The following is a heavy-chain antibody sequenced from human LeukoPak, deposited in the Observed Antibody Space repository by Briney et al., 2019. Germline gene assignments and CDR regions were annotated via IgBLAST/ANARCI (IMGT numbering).Heavy chain of an antibody. CDR3: ARDKVIFGVGGWFDP. D-gene: IGHD3-3*01. CDR2: INPNSGGT. J-gene: IGHJ5*02. V-gene: IGHV1-2*02. Sequence: VASVKVSCKASGYTFTGYYMRWVRQPPGQGLEWLGWINPNSGGTNYAQKFQGRVTMTRDTSISTAYMELSWLRSDDTAVYYCARDKVIFGVGGWFDPWGQGTLVTVSS. CDR1: GYTFTGYY.